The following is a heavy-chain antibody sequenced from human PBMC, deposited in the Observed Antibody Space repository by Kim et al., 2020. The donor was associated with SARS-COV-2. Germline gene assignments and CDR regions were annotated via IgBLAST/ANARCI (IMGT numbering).Heavy chain of an antibody. CDR1: GFTFTSSA. CDR3: AAGSSGWYRADY. V-gene: IGHV1-58*01. Sequence: SVKVSCKASGFTFTSSAVQWVRQARGQRLEWIGWIVVGSGYTHYAQKFQERVTITRDMSTSTASMELSSLRSEDTAVYYCAAGSSGWYRADYLVQGTLV. J-gene: IGHJ4*02. CDR2: IVVGSGYT. D-gene: IGHD6-19*01.